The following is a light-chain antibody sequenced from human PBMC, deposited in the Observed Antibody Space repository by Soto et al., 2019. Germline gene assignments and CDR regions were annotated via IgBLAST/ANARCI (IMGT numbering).Light chain of an antibody. Sequence: QSVLTQPPSFSATPGQKVTISCSGSSSNIGNNDVSWYQQLPGTAPKLLIFDNNKRPSGIPARFSGSKSGTSATLGITGLQTGDEADYYCGTWDSSLSAGVFGGGTQLTV. CDR1: SSNIGNND. CDR3: GTWDSSLSAGV. V-gene: IGLV1-51*01. CDR2: DNN. J-gene: IGLJ2*01.